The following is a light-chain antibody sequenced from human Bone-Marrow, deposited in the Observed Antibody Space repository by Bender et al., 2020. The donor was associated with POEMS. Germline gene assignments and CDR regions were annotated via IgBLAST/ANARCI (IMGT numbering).Light chain of an antibody. CDR1: SGHSDYA. Sequence: QVVLTQSPSASASLGASVNLTCTLSSGHSDYAIAWHQQQPQKGPRFLMRLTSDASHTKGDGIPDRFSDSSSGADRYLTISSLQSEDEADYYCQTWGTGVRVFGGGTKLSVL. V-gene: IGLV4-69*01. CDR2: LTSDASH. CDR3: QTWGTGVRV. J-gene: IGLJ3*02.